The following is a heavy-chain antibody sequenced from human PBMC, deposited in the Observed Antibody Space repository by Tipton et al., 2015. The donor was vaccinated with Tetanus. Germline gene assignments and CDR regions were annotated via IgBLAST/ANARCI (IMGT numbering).Heavy chain of an antibody. J-gene: IGHJ4*02. CDR3: AKDGCFSVGCLGSDY. CDR2: ISGRDGKT. Sequence: GSLRLSCVGSGFTFSRYGMHWVRQAPGKGLEWVAAISGRDGKTYYADSVRGRFTISRDNSKNTLYLQMNSLRAEGTAVYYCAKDGCFSVGCLGSDYWGQGNLVTVSS. CDR1: GFTFSRYG. V-gene: IGHV3-23*01. D-gene: IGHD5/OR15-5a*01.